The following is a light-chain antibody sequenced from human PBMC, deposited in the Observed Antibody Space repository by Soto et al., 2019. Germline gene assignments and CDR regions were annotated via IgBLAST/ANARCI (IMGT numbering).Light chain of an antibody. CDR1: QSVSNNY. Sequence: DIVLTQSPGTLSLSPGERATLSCRASQSVSNNYIAWYQQKPGQAPRLLMYGASSRATGTPDRFSGSGSGTDFTLTISRVVPEDFALYYCQQYGTSLITFGGGTKVEIK. CDR3: QQYGTSLIT. V-gene: IGKV3-20*01. CDR2: GAS. J-gene: IGKJ4*01.